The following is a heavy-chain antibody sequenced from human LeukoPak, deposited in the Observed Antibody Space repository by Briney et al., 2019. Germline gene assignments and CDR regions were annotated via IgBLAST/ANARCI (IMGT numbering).Heavy chain of an antibody. CDR2: IYYNGYT. Sequence: SETLSLTCTVSGGSITSGDYYWSWIRQPPGKGLEWIGYIYYNGYTYYNPSLKSQITISMDKSRNQFSLKLNSVTAADTAVYYCARSYSSGWYYFDYWGQGTLVTVSS. V-gene: IGHV4-30-4*01. CDR3: ARSYSSGWYYFDY. D-gene: IGHD6-19*01. CDR1: GGSITSGDYY. J-gene: IGHJ4*02.